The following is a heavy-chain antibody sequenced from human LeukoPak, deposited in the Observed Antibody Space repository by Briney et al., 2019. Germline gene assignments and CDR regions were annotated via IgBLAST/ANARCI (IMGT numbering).Heavy chain of an antibody. V-gene: IGHV3-7*01. Sequence: GGSLRLSCAASGFTFSSYWMSRVRQAPGKGLEWVANIKQDGSEKYYVDSVKRRFTISRDNAKNSVYLLMNNLRAEDTAVYYCTREGPNDAFDIWGKGTMVTVSS. CDR1: GFTFSSYW. CDR3: TREGPNDAFDI. J-gene: IGHJ3*02. CDR2: IKQDGSEK.